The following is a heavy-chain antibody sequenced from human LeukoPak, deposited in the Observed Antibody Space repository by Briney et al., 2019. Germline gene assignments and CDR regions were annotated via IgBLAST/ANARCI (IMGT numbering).Heavy chain of an antibody. CDR3: ARAGPVVGADYYYYYMDV. CDR2: ISTSGST. Sequence: SETLSLTCTVSGGSISSYYWSWIRQPAGKGLESIGHISTSGSTNYNPSLKSRVTMSVDTSKNQFSLKLSSVTAADTAVHYCARAGPVVGADYYYYYMDVWGKGTTVTVSS. J-gene: IGHJ6*03. V-gene: IGHV4-4*07. CDR1: GGSISSYY. D-gene: IGHD1-26*01.